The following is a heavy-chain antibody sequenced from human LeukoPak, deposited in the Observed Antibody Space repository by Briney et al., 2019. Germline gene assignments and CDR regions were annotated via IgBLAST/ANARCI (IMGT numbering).Heavy chain of an antibody. D-gene: IGHD4-17*01. V-gene: IGHV3-23*01. CDR1: GFTFSSYA. Sequence: PGGSLRLSCAASGFTFSSYAMSWVRQAPGKGLEWVSAISGSGGSTYYADSVKGRFTISRDNSKNTLYLQMNSLRAEDTAVYYCAEAVPYGDYALGIDYCGQGTLVTVSS. J-gene: IGHJ4*02. CDR2: ISGSGGST. CDR3: AEAVPYGDYALGIDY.